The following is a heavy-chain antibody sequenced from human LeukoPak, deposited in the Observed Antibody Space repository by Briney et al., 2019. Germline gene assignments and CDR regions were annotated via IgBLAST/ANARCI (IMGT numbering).Heavy chain of an antibody. Sequence: GGSLRLSCAASGFTFSDYYMSWIRQAPGKGLEWISCISSSGSYIYYADSVKGRFTISRDNAKNSLYLQMNSLRAEDTAVYYCARAPGGYPPWYYFDYWGQGTLVTVSS. D-gene: IGHD1-26*01. CDR1: GFTFSDYY. J-gene: IGHJ4*02. CDR2: ISSSGSYI. CDR3: ARAPGGYPPWYYFDY. V-gene: IGHV3-11*04.